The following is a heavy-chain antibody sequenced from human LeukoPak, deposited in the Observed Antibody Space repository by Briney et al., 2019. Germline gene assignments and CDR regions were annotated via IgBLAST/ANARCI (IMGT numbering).Heavy chain of an antibody. V-gene: IGHV1-69*05. Sequence: SVNVSCKASGGTFSSYAISWVRQAPGQGLEWMGGIIPIFGTANYAQKFQGRVTITTDESTSTAYMELSSLRSEDTAVYYCARAGCSSTSCLNYWGQGTLVTVSS. D-gene: IGHD2-2*01. CDR2: IIPIFGTA. CDR3: ARAGCSSTSCLNY. CDR1: GGTFSSYA. J-gene: IGHJ4*02.